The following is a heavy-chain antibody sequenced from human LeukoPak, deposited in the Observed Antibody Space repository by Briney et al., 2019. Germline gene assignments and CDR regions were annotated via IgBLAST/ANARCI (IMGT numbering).Heavy chain of an antibody. CDR1: GGSFSGYY. CDR3: AERGSGWYFHN. Sequence: KTSETLSLTCAVYGGSFSGYYWSWIRQPPGKGLEWIGEINHSGSTNYSPSLKSRVTISVDTSKNQFSLKLSSVTAADTAVYYCAERGSGWYFHNWGQGTLVTVSS. J-gene: IGHJ4*02. V-gene: IGHV4-34*01. D-gene: IGHD6-19*01. CDR2: INHSGST.